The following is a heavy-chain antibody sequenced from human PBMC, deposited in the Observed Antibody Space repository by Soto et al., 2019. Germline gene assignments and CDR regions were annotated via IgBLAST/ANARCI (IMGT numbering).Heavy chain of an antibody. Sequence: SEDLSLTCSVSGGSITSINYYWSWIRQHPGKGLEWIGYIYYSGSTYYNPSLKSRVSISVDTSKNQFSLRLSSVTAADTAVYYCARDPGHPSYSDSWGQETLVTVSS. D-gene: IGHD2-8*02. CDR1: GGSITSINYY. CDR2: IYYSGST. V-gene: IGHV4-31*03. CDR3: ARDPGHPSYSDS. J-gene: IGHJ4*02.